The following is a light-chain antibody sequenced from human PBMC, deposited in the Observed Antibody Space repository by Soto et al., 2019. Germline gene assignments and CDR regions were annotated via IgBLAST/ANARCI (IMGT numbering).Light chain of an antibody. CDR2: AAS. CDR3: QQYHIWPKWT. J-gene: IGKJ1*01. V-gene: IGKV1-6*01. CDR1: QGIRND. Sequence: AIQMTQSPSSLSASVGDRVTITCRASQGIRNDLGWYQQQPGKAPKVLIYAASRLQTGVPSRFSGSGSGTDFTLTISSLQPEDYGVYFCQQYHIWPKWTFGQGTKVDI.